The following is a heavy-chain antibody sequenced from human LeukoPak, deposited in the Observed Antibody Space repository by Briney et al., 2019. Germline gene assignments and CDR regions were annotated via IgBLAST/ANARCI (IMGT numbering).Heavy chain of an antibody. CDR1: GYTFTSYG. Sequence: ASVKVSCKASGYTFTSYGISWVRQAPGQGLEWMGWISAYNGNTNYAQKLQGRVTMTTDTSTSTAYMELRRLRSDDTAVYYRARSRCSSTSCYSNFQHWGQGTLVTVSS. CDR3: ARSRCSSTSCYSNFQH. J-gene: IGHJ1*01. CDR2: ISAYNGNT. V-gene: IGHV1-18*01. D-gene: IGHD2-2*01.